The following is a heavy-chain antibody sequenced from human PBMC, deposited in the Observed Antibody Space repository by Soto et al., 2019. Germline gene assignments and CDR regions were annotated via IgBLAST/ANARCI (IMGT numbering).Heavy chain of an antibody. D-gene: IGHD1-1*01. V-gene: IGHV3-66*01. CDR3: LVSANWKGNSMNDY. CDR1: GFTVSSNY. CDR2: IYSGGST. Sequence: GGSLRLSCAASGFTVSSNYMSWVRQAPGKGLEWVSVIYSGGSTYYTDSVKGRFTISRDNSKNTLYLQMNSLRAEDTAVYYCLVSANWKGNSMNDYWGQGTLVTVSS. J-gene: IGHJ4*02.